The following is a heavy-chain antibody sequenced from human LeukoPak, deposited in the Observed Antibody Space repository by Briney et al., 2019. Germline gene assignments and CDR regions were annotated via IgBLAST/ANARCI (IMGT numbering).Heavy chain of an antibody. V-gene: IGHV3-23*01. J-gene: IGHJ4*02. CDR1: GFTFSNYA. CDR2: ISGSGDNT. D-gene: IGHD6-6*01. CDR3: AKTIKLKYSNYCDY. Sequence: PGGSLRLSCAASGFTFSNYAMNWVRQAPGRGLEWVSAISGSGDNTYYADSVKGRFTISRDTSKNTLFLQMDSLRAEDTAVYYCAKTIKLKYSNYCDYWGQGTLVTVSS.